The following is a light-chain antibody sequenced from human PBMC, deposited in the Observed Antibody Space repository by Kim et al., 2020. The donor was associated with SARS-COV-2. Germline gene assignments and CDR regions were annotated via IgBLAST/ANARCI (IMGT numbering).Light chain of an antibody. V-gene: IGKV3-15*01. Sequence: PGERATPSRRASQSVSTNLAWYQQKPGQAPRLLIYGASTRATGIPARFSGSGSGTEFTLTISSLQSEDFALYYCHQYNHWPRGTFGQGTRLEIK. J-gene: IGKJ5*01. CDR3: HQYNHWPRGT. CDR2: GAS. CDR1: QSVSTN.